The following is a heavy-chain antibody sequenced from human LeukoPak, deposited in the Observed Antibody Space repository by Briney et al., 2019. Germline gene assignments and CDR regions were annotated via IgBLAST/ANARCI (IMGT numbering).Heavy chain of an antibody. CDR2: IKQDGSEK. CDR1: GFTFRRYW. D-gene: IGHD3-9*01. CDR3: ARHPYDILTGPSFDY. J-gene: IGHJ4*02. V-gene: IGHV3-7*02. Sequence: GGSLRLSCAASGFTFRRYWMSWARQASGKGLEWVANIKQDGSEKYYVDSVKGRFTISRDNAKNTLYLQMNSLRAEDTAVYYCARHPYDILTGPSFDYWGQGTLVTVSS.